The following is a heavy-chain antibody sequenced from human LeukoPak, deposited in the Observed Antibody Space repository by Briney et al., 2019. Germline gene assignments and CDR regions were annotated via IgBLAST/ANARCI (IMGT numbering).Heavy chain of an antibody. V-gene: IGHV4-59*01. CDR2: IYYTGSI. CDR3: ARYGMTTVTAWGFDY. J-gene: IGHJ4*02. CDR1: GGSISSYY. D-gene: IGHD4-17*01. Sequence: SETLSLTCIVSGGSISSYYWSWIRQPPGKGLEWIGYIYYTGSIMYNPSLKTRVTMSVDTSKNQFSLKVRSVTAADTAVYYCARYGMTTVTAWGFDYWGQGTLVTVSS.